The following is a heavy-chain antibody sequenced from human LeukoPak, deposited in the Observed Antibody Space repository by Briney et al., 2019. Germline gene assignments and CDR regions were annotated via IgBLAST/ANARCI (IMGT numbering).Heavy chain of an antibody. D-gene: IGHD6-19*01. V-gene: IGHV4-59*11. CDR2: IYNSGTT. J-gene: IGHJ4*02. CDR1: GCSISSHF. CDR3: TKATQWLAFDY. Sequence: PSETLSLTCTVSGCSISSHFWSWIRQPPGKGLEWIGNIYNSGTTNYNPSLKSGVTMSVDTSKNQLSLQLTSVTAADTAVYYCTKATQWLAFDYWGRGTLVTVSS.